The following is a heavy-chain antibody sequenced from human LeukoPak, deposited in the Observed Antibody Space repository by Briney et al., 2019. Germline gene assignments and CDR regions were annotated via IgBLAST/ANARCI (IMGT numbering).Heavy chain of an antibody. CDR2: ISSDGSST. J-gene: IGHJ4*02. D-gene: IGHD3-3*02. CDR3: ARVSRFPDIASDY. Sequence: GGSLRLSCAASGFIFSSHWMHWVRQAPGKGLVWVSRISSDGSSTSYADSVKGRFTMSRDNAKNTLYLQMNGLRAEDTAVYYCARVSRFPDIASDYWGQGTLVTVSS. V-gene: IGHV3-74*01. CDR1: GFIFSSHW.